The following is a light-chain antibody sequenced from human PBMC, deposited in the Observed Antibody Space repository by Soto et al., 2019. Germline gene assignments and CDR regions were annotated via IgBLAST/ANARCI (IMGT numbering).Light chain of an antibody. J-gene: IGLJ1*01. CDR1: SSDIGAYIF. CDR2: DIA. Sequence: QSVLTQPASVSGSPGPSITISCTGTSSDIGAYIFVSWYQQHPGKAPKLIIYDIANRPSGVSYRFSGSKSANTASLTISGLQADDEADYYCVSFTTKKSYVFGTGTKVTVL. CDR3: VSFTTKKSYV. V-gene: IGLV2-14*03.